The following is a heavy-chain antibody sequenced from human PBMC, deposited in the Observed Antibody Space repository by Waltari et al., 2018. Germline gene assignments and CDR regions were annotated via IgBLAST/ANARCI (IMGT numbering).Heavy chain of an antibody. CDR2: INHSGST. Sequence: QVQLQQWGAGLLKPSETLSLTCAVYGGSFSGYYWSWIRQPPGKGLEWIGEINHSGSTNYNPSLKSRVTISVDTSKNQFSLKLSSVTAADTAVYYCARGPGGPGSRRGYYYYYMDVWGKGTTVTVSS. CDR1: GGSFSGYY. V-gene: IGHV4-34*01. J-gene: IGHJ6*03. D-gene: IGHD2-15*01. CDR3: ARGPGGPGSRRGYYYYYMDV.